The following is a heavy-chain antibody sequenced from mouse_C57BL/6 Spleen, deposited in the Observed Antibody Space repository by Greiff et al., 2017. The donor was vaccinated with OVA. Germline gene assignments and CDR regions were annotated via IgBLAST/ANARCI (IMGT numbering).Heavy chain of an antibody. Sequence: VQLKESGPGLVKPSQSLSLTCSVTGYSITSGYYWNWIRQFPGNKLEWMGYISYDGSNNYNPSLKNRTSITRDTSKNQFFLKLNSVTTEDTATYYCARDGGAMDYWGQGTSVTVSS. CDR3: ARDGGAMDY. J-gene: IGHJ4*01. CDR2: ISYDGSN. V-gene: IGHV3-6*01. CDR1: GYSITSGYY.